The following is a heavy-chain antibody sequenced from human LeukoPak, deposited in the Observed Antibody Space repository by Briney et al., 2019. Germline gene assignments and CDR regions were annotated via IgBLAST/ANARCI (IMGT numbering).Heavy chain of an antibody. J-gene: IGHJ4*02. CDR3: ARVLSSSWYYFDY. D-gene: IGHD6-13*01. CDR1: GYSFTSYW. V-gene: IGHV5-51*01. Sequence: GESLKISCKGSGYSFTSYWIGWVRQMPGKGLEWMGIIYRGDSDTRYSPSFQGQVTISADKSISTAYLQWSSLKASDTAMYYCARVLSSSWYYFDYWGQGTLVTVSS. CDR2: IYRGDSDT.